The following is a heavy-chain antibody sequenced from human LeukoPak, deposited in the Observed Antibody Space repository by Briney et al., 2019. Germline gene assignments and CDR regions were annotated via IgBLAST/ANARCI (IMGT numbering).Heavy chain of an antibody. CDR3: ARVYSSTWSQTYYFDC. J-gene: IGHJ4*02. CDR2: VHYSGST. V-gene: IGHV4-39*07. Sequence: SETLSLTCTVSGGSITNSIYCWGWIRQPPGEGLEWIGSVHYSGSTYYNSSLKSRVTISSDTPKNQFSLKLSSVTAADTAVYYCARVYSSTWSQTYYFDCWGQGTLVTVSS. D-gene: IGHD6-13*01. CDR1: GGSITNSIYC.